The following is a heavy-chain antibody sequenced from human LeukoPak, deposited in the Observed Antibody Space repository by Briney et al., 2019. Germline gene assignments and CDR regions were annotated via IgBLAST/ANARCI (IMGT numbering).Heavy chain of an antibody. CDR3: ARGGRGILEWLFLP. Sequence: ASAKVSCKASGYTFSGYYIHWVRQAPGQGLEWMGWINPNSGGTNYAHKFHGKVTLTRDKSINTAYLLLSRVTCDDTAVYYCARGGRGILEWLFLPWGQGTLVTVSS. CDR2: INPNSGGT. CDR1: GYTFSGYY. V-gene: IGHV1-2*07. J-gene: IGHJ5*02. D-gene: IGHD3-3*01.